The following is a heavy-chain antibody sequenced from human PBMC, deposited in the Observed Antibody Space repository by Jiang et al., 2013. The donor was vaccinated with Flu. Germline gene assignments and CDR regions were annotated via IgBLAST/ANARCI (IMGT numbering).Heavy chain of an antibody. CDR3: ATPLRRTMVRGETSYGMDV. J-gene: IGHJ6*02. V-gene: IGHV1-18*01. CDR2: ISAYNGNT. CDR1: GYTFTSYG. Sequence: SGAEVKKPGASVKVSCKASGYTFTSYGISWVRQAPGQGLEWMGWISAYNGNTNYAQKLQGRVTMTTDTSTSTAYTELRSLRSDDTAVYYCATPLRRTMVRGETSYGMDVWGQGTTVTVSS. D-gene: IGHD3-10*01.